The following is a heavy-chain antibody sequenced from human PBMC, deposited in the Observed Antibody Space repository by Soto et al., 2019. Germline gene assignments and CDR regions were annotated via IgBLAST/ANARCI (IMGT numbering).Heavy chain of an antibody. CDR1: GGIFSSYA. V-gene: IGHV1-69*12. J-gene: IGHJ6*02. D-gene: IGHD2-2*01. CDR3: ARHDCISSSCYYYYYYGMDV. Sequence: QVQLVQSGAEVKKPGSSVKVSCKASGGIFSSYAISWVRQAPGQGLEWMGGIIPIFETAIYAQKFQVRVTITADESTSTAYMEVSSLRPEDTAVYYCARHDCISSSCYYYYYYGMDVWGQGTTVTVS. CDR2: IIPIFETA.